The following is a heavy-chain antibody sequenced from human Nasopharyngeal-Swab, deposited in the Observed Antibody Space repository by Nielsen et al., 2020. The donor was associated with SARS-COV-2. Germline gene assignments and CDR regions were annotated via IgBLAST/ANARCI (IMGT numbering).Heavy chain of an antibody. D-gene: IGHD6-13*01. V-gene: IGHV3-7*01. CDR2: IKQDASEK. CDR1: GFTLSYYW. Sequence: GGSLRLSCAASGFTLSYYWMSWVRQAPGKGLEWVANIKQDASEKYYVDSVKGRFTISRDNAKNSLFLQMNSLRAEDTAVYYCARMGSSWNFDYWGQGTLVTVSS. CDR3: ARMGSSWNFDY. J-gene: IGHJ4*02.